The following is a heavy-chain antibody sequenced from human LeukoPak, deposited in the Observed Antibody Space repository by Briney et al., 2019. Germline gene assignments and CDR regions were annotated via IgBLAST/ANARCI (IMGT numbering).Heavy chain of an antibody. CDR3: ATLAYDFWSRYLGDDQYYFDY. CDR1: GYSFTSYW. Sequence: GESLKITYKGSGYSFTSYWIGWVRQMPGKGLEWMGIIYPGDSDTRYSPSFQGQVTISADKSISTAYLQWSSLKASDTAMYYCATLAYDFWSRYLGDDQYYFDYWGQGTLVTVSS. CDR2: IYPGDSDT. D-gene: IGHD3-3*01. V-gene: IGHV5-51*01. J-gene: IGHJ4*02.